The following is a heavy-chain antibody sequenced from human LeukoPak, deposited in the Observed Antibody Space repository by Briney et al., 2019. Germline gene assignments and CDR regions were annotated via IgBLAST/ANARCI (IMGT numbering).Heavy chain of an antibody. CDR1: SFTFSDYG. CDR3: AKGPRALDHSTHRFDY. V-gene: IGHV3-23*01. CDR2: ISGSGADT. Sequence: GGSLRLSCEASSFTFSDYGMSWVRQAPGKGLEWVAGISGSGADTHYADSVKGRFTVSRDNSRNTLFLQMDRLTVEDTALYYCAKGPRALDHSTHRFDYWGKGTLVTVSS. J-gene: IGHJ4*02. D-gene: IGHD1-1*01.